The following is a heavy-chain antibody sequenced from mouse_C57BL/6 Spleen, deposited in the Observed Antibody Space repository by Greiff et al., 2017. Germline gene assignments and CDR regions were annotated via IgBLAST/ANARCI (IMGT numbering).Heavy chain of an antibody. CDR2: ISDGGSYT. CDR1: GFTFSSYA. D-gene: IGHD2-4*01. Sequence: EVQGVESGGGLVKPGGSLKLSCAASGFTFSSYAMSWVRQTPEKRLEWVATISDGGSYTYYPDNVKGRFTISRDNAKNNLYLQMSHLKSEDTAMYYCARVNDYDGADYWGQGTTLTVSS. J-gene: IGHJ2*01. CDR3: ARVNDYDGADY. V-gene: IGHV5-4*01.